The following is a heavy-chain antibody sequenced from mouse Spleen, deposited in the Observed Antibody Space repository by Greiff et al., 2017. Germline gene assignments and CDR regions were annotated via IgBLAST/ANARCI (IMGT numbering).Heavy chain of an antibody. Sequence: EVMLVESGGGLVQPKGSLKLSCAASGFSFNTYAMNWVRQAPGKGLEWVARIRSKSNNYATYYADSVKDRFTISRDDSESMLYLQMNNLKTEDTAMYYCVRPLDYGDYGGYAMDYWGQGTSVTVSS. CDR2: IRSKSNNYAT. D-gene: IGHD2-13*01. J-gene: IGHJ4*01. CDR1: GFSFNTYA. V-gene: IGHV10-1*01. CDR3: VRPLDYGDYGGYAMDY.